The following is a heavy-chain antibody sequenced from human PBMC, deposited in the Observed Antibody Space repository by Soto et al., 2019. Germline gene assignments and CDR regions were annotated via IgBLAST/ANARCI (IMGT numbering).Heavy chain of an antibody. CDR2: IYPGDSNT. J-gene: IGHJ4*02. CDR1: GYSFTSYW. CDR3: ARHHSSSLDWAVDY. V-gene: IGHV5-51*01. D-gene: IGHD6-6*01. Sequence: GESLKISCKGSGYSFTSYWIGWVRHMPGKGLEWMGIIYPGDSNTRYSPSFQGQVTISADKSTSTAYLQWSSLKAADTAMYYCARHHSSSLDWAVDYWGQGTLVTVSS.